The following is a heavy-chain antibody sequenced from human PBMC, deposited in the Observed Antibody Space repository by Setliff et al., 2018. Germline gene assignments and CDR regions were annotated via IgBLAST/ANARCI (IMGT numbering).Heavy chain of an antibody. CDR2: IDPSGNT. J-gene: IGHJ3*02. CDR3: ARIRGPTGNCQEAFDI. D-gene: IGHD1-1*01. V-gene: IGHV4-61*10. Sequence: SETLSLTCTVSGDSISSATNYWSWIRQPAGKGLEWIGHIDPSGNTNYNPSLKSRVTISVDTSKSQFSLKLTSVTAADTAVYYCARIRGPTGNCQEAFDIWSEGTMVTVS. CDR1: GDSISSATNY.